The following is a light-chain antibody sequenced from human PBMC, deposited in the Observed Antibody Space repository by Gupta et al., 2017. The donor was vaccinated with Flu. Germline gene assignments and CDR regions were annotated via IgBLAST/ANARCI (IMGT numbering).Light chain of an antibody. CDR2: DAS. J-gene: IGKJ4*01. Sequence: PGSVSLYRGDTATLTGSASQGVSNDLDWYKQKPGRAPRLLILDASNRGTGIPVRFSGSGCGTEFTLPISSLDPEEIATYYCRQHSHWLSSFGGGTTVEIK. V-gene: IGKV3-11*01. CDR1: QGVSND. CDR3: RQHSHWLSS.